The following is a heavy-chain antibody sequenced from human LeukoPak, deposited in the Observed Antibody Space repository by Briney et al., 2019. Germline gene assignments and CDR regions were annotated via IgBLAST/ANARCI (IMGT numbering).Heavy chain of an antibody. V-gene: IGHV4-39*01. D-gene: IGHD3-16*01. CDR3: TRHEFYVRAFDV. Sequence: SETLSLTCTVSGGSISSSSYYWGWIRQPPGKGLEWIGSIYYSGSTYYNPSLKSRVTISVDTSKNQFSLKLSSVTAADTAVYYCTRHEFYVRAFDVWGQGTMVTVSS. CDR1: GGSISSSSYY. J-gene: IGHJ3*01. CDR2: IYYSGST.